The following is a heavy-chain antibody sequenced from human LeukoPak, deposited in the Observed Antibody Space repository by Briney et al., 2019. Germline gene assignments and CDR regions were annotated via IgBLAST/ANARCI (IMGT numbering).Heavy chain of an antibody. V-gene: IGHV3-7*01. D-gene: IGHD4-17*01. Sequence: GGSLRLSCAASGFTFSNYFMSWVREAPGKGLEWVAIIKQDGSERYYVDSVKGRFTISRDNAKNSLYLQMNSLRAEDTAVYYCARVTVTRFDYWGQGTLVTVSS. CDR1: GFTFSNYF. CDR3: ARVTVTRFDY. J-gene: IGHJ4*02. CDR2: IKQDGSER.